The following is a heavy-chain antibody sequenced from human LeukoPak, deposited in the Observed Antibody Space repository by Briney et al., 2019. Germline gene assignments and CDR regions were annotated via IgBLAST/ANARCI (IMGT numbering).Heavy chain of an antibody. J-gene: IGHJ5*02. Sequence: GESLKISCKGSGYSFSSYWIAWVRQMPGRGLEWMGIIYPGDSDTRYSPSLQGQVTISADKSISTAYLQWSSLKASDTAMYYCARTVNKWFDPWGQGTLVTVSS. CDR3: ARTVNKWFDP. CDR2: IYPGDSDT. CDR1: GYSFSSYW. V-gene: IGHV5-51*01. D-gene: IGHD4-11*01.